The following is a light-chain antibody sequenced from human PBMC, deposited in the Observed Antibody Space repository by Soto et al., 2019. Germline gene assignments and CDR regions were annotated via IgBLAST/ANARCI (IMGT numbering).Light chain of an antibody. V-gene: IGKV3-20*01. CDR3: QQYGSSRFT. CDR1: QSVTSSSY. CDR2: GAS. J-gene: IGKJ3*01. Sequence: ELVLTQSPGTLSLSPGERATLSCRASQSVTSSSYLAWYQQKPGQAPRLLIYGASNRATGVPDRFSGSESGTDFTLTISRLEPEDFAVYYCQQYGSSRFTFGPGTKVDIK.